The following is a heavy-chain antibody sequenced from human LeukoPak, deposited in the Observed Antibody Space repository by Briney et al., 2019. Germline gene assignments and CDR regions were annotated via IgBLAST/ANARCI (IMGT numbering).Heavy chain of an antibody. J-gene: IGHJ4*02. CDR3: ARSEGGDYYDILTGYLSLDY. V-gene: IGHV3-7*01. CDR2: IKQDGGEK. CDR1: GFTFSSYW. D-gene: IGHD3-9*01. Sequence: GGSLRLSCAASGFTFSSYWMSWVRQAPGKGLEWVANIKQDGGEKYCVDSVKGRFTISRDNAKNSLYLQMNSLRAEDTAVYYCARSEGGDYYDILTGYLSLDYWGQGTLVTVSS.